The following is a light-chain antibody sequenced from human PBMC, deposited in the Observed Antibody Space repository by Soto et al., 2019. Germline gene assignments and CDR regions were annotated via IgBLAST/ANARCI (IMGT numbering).Light chain of an antibody. CDR3: QKYNNWPPLT. V-gene: IGKV3-15*01. Sequence: EIVMTQSPATLSVSPGERATLSCRASQSVSSNLAWYQQKPGQAPRLLIYGASTRVTGIPARFSGSGSGTESSLTISSLQSEYCAVSYCQKYNNWPPLTFGGGTKVEIK. CDR2: GAS. CDR1: QSVSSN. J-gene: IGKJ4*01.